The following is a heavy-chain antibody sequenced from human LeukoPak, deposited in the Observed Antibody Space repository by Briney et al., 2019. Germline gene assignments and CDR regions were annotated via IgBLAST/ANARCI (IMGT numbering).Heavy chain of an antibody. V-gene: IGHV3-30-3*01. CDR1: GFTFSSYA. D-gene: IGHD1-26*01. CDR3: ARGGHGAADQ. CDR2: ISDDGSNK. Sequence: GGSLRLSCSASGFTFSSYAMHWVRQAPGKGLEWVAIISDDGSNKYYADSVKGRFTISRDNAKNLLFLQMNSLRAEDTAVYYCARGGHGAADQWGQGTLVTVSS. J-gene: IGHJ5*02.